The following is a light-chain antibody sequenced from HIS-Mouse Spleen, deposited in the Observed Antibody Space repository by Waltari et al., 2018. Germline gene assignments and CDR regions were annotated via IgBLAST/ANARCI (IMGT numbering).Light chain of an antibody. Sequence: QSALTQPRSVSGSPGQSVTISCTGTSSDVGGYNYFSLYQQHPRKAPKLMIYDVSKRPSGVPDRFSGSKSGNTASLTISGLQAEDEADYYCCSYAGSYIPVVFGGGTKLTVL. CDR2: DVS. CDR1: SSDVGGYNY. CDR3: CSYAGSYIPVV. V-gene: IGLV2-11*01. J-gene: IGLJ2*01.